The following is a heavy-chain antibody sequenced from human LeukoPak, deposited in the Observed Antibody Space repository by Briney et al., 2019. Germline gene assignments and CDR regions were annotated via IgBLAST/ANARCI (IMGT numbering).Heavy chain of an antibody. CDR1: GYTFTGYY. CDR3: AREGPQSAFVFGMDV. V-gene: IGHV1-2*02. CDR2: INSNSGGT. D-gene: IGHD3-16*01. J-gene: IGHJ6*02. Sequence: ATVKVSCKASGYTFTGYYMHWVRQPPGQGLEWMGCINSNSGGTKYAQKFQGRVTMTRDTSISTAYMELSRLRSDDTAVYYCAREGPQSAFVFGMDVWGQGTTVTVYS.